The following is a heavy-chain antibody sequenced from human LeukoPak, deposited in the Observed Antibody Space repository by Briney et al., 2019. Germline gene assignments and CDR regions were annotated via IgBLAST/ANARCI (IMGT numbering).Heavy chain of an antibody. V-gene: IGHV3-9*01. D-gene: IGHD3-10*01. CDR3: ARENMFRGVIITDY. CDR2: ISWNSGSI. J-gene: IGHJ4*02. CDR1: GFTFDDYA. Sequence: PGGSLRLSCAASGFTFDDYAMHWVRQAPGKGLEWVSGISWNSGSIGYADSVKGRFTISRDNAQNSLYLQMNSLRAEDTAVYYCARENMFRGVIITDYWGQGTLVTVSS.